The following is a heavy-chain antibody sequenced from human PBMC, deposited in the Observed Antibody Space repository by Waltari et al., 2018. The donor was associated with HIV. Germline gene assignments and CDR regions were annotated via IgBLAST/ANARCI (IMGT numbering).Heavy chain of an antibody. CDR2: ISYSGSA. CDR1: GGSGTSSTYY. Sequence: QLQLQESGPGLVKPSENLSLTCTVSGGSGTSSTYYCGWIRQAPGRGLEWIGAISYSGSAYYNPSLETRVTISLDTSKNQFSLKLQSVTAADTAVYYCAGAPNGDFSWLDPWGQGTLFTVSS. V-gene: IGHV4-39*07. D-gene: IGHD4-17*01. CDR3: AGAPNGDFSWLDP. J-gene: IGHJ5*02.